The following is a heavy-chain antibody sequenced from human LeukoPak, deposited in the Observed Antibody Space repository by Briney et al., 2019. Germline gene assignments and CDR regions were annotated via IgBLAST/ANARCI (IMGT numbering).Heavy chain of an antibody. CDR3: ASNGGPSPYYYYGMDV. CDR2: INPNSGGT. J-gene: IGHJ6*02. V-gene: IGHV1-2*02. CDR1: GYTFTDYY. Sequence: ASVKVSCKASGYTFTDYYMHWVRQAPGQGLEWMGWINPNSGGTNYAQKFQGRVTMTRDTSISTAYMELSRLRSDDTAVYYCASNGGPSPYYYYGMDVWGQGTTVTVSS. D-gene: IGHD2-8*01.